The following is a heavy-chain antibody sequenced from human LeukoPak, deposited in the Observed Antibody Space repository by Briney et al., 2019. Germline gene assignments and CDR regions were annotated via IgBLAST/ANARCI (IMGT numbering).Heavy chain of an antibody. V-gene: IGHV3-30-3*02. Sequence: PGRSLRLSCAASGFTSVTFPMTWFGKAQGRGREGVPLISYDGSNKYYADSVKGRFTISRDNSKNTLYLQMNSLRAEDTAVYYCAKRMGPSIAATDLDYWGQGTLVTVSS. D-gene: IGHD6-13*01. J-gene: IGHJ4*02. CDR1: GFTSVTFP. CDR2: ISYDGSNK. CDR3: AKRMGPSIAATDLDY.